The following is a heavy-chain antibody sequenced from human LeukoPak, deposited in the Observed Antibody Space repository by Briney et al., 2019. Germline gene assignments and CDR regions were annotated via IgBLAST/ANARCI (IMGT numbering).Heavy chain of an antibody. J-gene: IGHJ4*02. CDR1: GFTFSSYA. CDR2: ISDTGDST. Sequence: GGSLRLSCAASGFTFSSYAMHWVRQAPGKGLEWVSTISDTGDSTYYADSVKGRFTISRDNSESTLYLQMNGLRAEDTAIYFCATGAYCDHWGQGTLVTVSS. V-gene: IGHV3-23*01. CDR3: ATGAYCDH.